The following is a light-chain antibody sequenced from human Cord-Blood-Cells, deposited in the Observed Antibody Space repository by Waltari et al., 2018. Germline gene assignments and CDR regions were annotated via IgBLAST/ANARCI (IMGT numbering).Light chain of an antibody. CDR1: QGISSY. CDR2: AAS. V-gene: IGKV1-9*01. CDR3: QQLTL. J-gene: IGKJ2*01. Sequence: SSLSASVGDRVTITCRASQGISSYLAWYQQKPGKAPKLLIYAASTLQSGVPSRFSGSGSGTDFTLTISSLQPEDFATYYCQQLTLFGQGTKLEIK.